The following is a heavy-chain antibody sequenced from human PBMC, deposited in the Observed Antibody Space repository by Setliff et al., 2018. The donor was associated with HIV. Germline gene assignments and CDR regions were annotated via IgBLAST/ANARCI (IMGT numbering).Heavy chain of an antibody. CDR2: IYHSGST. V-gene: IGHV4-38-2*02. CDR1: GYSISSGYY. Sequence: PSETLSLTCTVSGYSISSGYYWGWIRQPPGKGLEWIGSIYHSGSTYYNPSLKSRVTTSVDTSKNQFSLRLSSVTAADTAVYYCARGGGPDTNFDLWGQGTLVTVSS. J-gene: IGHJ4*02. CDR3: ARGGGPDTNFDL. D-gene: IGHD5-18*01.